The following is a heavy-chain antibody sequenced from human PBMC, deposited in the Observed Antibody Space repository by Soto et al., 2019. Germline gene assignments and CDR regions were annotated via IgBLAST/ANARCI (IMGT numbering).Heavy chain of an antibody. CDR3: ARVRSNRRTAARSLVMDV. CDR2: IYYSGST. Sequence: SETLSLTCTVSGGSIGSGDYYWSWIRHPPGKGLEWIGYIYYSGSTYYNPSLKSRVTISVDTSKNQFSLKLSSVTAADTAVYYCARVRSNRRTAARSLVMDVWGQGTTVTVSS. V-gene: IGHV4-30-4*01. J-gene: IGHJ6*02. D-gene: IGHD2-2*01. CDR1: GGSIGSGDYY.